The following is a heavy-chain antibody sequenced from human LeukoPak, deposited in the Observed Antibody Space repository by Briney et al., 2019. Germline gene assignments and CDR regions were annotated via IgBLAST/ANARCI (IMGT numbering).Heavy chain of an antibody. J-gene: IGHJ4*02. CDR3: ARDHLYGSGSYVFDY. Sequence: ASVKVSCKASGYTFIDYYIHWVRQAPGQGLEWMGWINPNSGGTNSAQKFQGRVTMTRDTSISTAYMELSRLRSDDTAVYYCARDHLYGSGSYVFDYWGQGTLVTVSS. V-gene: IGHV1-2*02. D-gene: IGHD3-10*01. CDR1: GYTFIDYY. CDR2: INPNSGGT.